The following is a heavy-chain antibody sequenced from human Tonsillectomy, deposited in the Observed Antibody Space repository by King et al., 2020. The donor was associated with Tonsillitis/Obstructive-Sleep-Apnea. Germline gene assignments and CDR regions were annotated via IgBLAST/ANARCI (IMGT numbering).Heavy chain of an antibody. CDR3: ARGNDFWGGYGYYYYYGMDV. D-gene: IGHD3-3*01. Sequence: VQLVESGGGLVQPGGSLRLSCAASGFTFSNYWMSWVRQAPGKGLEWVANIKQDGSEKYYVDSVKGRFTISRDNAKNSLYLQMNSLRAEDTAVFYCARGNDFWGGYGYYYYYGMDVWGQGTTVTVSS. J-gene: IGHJ6*02. CDR1: GFTFSNYW. CDR2: IKQDGSEK. V-gene: IGHV3-7*03.